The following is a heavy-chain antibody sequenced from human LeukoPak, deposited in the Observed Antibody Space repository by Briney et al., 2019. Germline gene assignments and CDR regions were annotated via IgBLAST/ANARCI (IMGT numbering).Heavy chain of an antibody. Sequence: ASVTVSCKASGYTFTSYDINWVRQATGQGLEWMGWMNPNSGNTGYAQKFQGRVTMTRNTSISTAYMELSSLRDEDTAVYYCARDPYSGGYGAYYYYYMDVWGKGTTVTVS. CDR2: MNPNSGNT. CDR3: ARDPYSGGYGAYYYYYMDV. J-gene: IGHJ6*03. D-gene: IGHD6-19*01. CDR1: GYTFTSYD. V-gene: IGHV1-8*01.